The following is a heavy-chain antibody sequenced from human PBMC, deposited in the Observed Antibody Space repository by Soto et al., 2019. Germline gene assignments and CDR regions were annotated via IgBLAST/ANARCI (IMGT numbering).Heavy chain of an antibody. Sequence: SETLSLTCTVSGDSISSSGNYWVWIRQPPGKGLEWIGSMYYSGSTYYNPSLKSRVSISVETWKNQFSLKLSSVTAADTALYYCARSWDLEGFDSWGQGILVTVSS. CDR1: GDSISSSGNY. CDR2: MYYSGST. CDR3: ARSWDLEGFDS. V-gene: IGHV4-39*01. D-gene: IGHD1-26*01. J-gene: IGHJ4*02.